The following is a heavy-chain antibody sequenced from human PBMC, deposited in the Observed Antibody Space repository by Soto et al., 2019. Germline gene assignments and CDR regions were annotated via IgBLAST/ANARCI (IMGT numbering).Heavy chain of an antibody. CDR3: ARKINGAASKPTES. Sequence: QPQMQESGPGLVKPSETLSLTCSVSGGSISSYNYYWGWIRQPPGKGLEWIGSIYNGGTTSYNASLKSRVTISVDTSKNQVSLRLTSVSVADTAVYYCARKINGAASKPTESWGQGTLVIVS. D-gene: IGHD6-25*01. CDR1: GGSISSYNYY. J-gene: IGHJ5*02. CDR2: IYNGGTT. V-gene: IGHV4-39*01.